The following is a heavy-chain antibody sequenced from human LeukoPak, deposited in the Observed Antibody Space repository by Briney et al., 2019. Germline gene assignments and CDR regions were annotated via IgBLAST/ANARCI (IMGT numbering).Heavy chain of an antibody. CDR1: GGSIGSYY. CDR2: IYYSGST. V-gene: IGHV4-59*01. Sequence: SETLSLTCTVSGGSIGSYYWSWIRQPPGKGLEWIGYIYYSGSTNHNPSLKSRVTISVDTSKNQFFLKLSSVTAADTAVYYCARAPWGRSDFWSGHPYYFDYWGQGTLVTVSS. CDR3: ARAPWGRSDFWSGHPYYFDY. D-gene: IGHD3-3*01. J-gene: IGHJ4*02.